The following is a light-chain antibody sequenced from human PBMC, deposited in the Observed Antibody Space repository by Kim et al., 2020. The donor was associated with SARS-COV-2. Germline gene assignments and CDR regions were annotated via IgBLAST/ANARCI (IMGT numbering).Light chain of an antibody. V-gene: IGKV1-5*03. CDR1: QTISTW. Sequence: SATVGDRVTITCRASQTISTWLAWYQQKPEKAPNLLIYLASTLESGVPSRFIGSGSGTEFTLTIDSLHPDDFATYYCQHYSRFPYTFGQGTKLEI. CDR2: LAS. J-gene: IGKJ2*01. CDR3: QHYSRFPYT.